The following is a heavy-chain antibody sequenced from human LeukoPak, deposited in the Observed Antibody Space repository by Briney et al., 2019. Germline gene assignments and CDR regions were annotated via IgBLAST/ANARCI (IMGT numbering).Heavy chain of an antibody. CDR1: GFIFSSYA. CDR2: TSGSGGST. D-gene: IGHD1-26*01. Sequence: GGSLRLSCAGSGFIFSSYAMSWVRQAPGKGLEWVSATSGSGGSTYYADSVKGRFTISRDNSKHTLYLQMNSLRVENTAVYYCAKDVIVGGTTANWYFDFWGRGTLVTVSS. V-gene: IGHV3-23*01. J-gene: IGHJ2*01. CDR3: AKDVIVGGTTANWYFDF.